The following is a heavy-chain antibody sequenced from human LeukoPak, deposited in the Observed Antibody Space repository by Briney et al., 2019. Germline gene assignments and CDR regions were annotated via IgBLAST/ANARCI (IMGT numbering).Heavy chain of an antibody. J-gene: IGHJ4*02. V-gene: IGHV4-39*07. Sequence: SETLSLTCTVSGGSISSYYWGWIRQPPGKGLEWIGSIYYSGSTYYNPSLKSRVTISVDTSKNQFSLKLSSVTAADTAVYYCARLVLGQEEYYFDYWGQGTLVTVSS. D-gene: IGHD2-8*02. CDR3: ARLVLGQEEYYFDY. CDR2: IYYSGST. CDR1: GGSISSYY.